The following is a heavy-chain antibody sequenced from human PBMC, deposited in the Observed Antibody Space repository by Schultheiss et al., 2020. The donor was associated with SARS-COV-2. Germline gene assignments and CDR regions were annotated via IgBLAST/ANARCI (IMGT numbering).Heavy chain of an antibody. V-gene: IGHV4-4*07. CDR1: GGSISSYY. Sequence: ESLKISCTVSGGSISSYYWSWIRQPAGKGLEWIGRIYTSGNTNYNPSLKSRVTISVDTSKNQFSLKLSSVTAADTAVYYCARHGQQLVRVFDPWGQGTLVTVSS. CDR2: IYTSGNT. D-gene: IGHD6-13*01. CDR3: ARHGQQLVRVFDP. J-gene: IGHJ5*02.